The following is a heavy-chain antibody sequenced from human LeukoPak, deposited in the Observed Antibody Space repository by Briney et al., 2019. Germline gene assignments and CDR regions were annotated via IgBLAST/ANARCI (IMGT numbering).Heavy chain of an antibody. Sequence: ASVKVSCKASGHTFTSYDINWVRQATGQGLEWMGIINPSGGTSYAQKLQGRVTMTRDTSTLYMELSSLRSEDTAVYYCAREGVAGTGLDYWGQGTLVTVSS. CDR2: INPSGGT. CDR1: GHTFTSYD. V-gene: IGHV1-46*01. J-gene: IGHJ4*02. CDR3: AREGVAGTGLDY. D-gene: IGHD6-13*01.